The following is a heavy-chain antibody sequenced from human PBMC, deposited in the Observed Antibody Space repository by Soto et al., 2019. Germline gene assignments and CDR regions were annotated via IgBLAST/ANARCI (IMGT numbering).Heavy chain of an antibody. D-gene: IGHD2-15*01. CDR1: GYTYTSCA. V-gene: IGHV1-3*01. Sequence: ASVKVSCKASGYTYTSCARQWVRQAPGQRLEWMGWINAGNGNTKYSQKFQGRVTITRDTSASTAYMELSSLRSEDTAMYYCARGPGGPDGPGDYWGQGTLVTVSS. CDR2: INAGNGNT. CDR3: ARGPGGPDGPGDY. J-gene: IGHJ4*02.